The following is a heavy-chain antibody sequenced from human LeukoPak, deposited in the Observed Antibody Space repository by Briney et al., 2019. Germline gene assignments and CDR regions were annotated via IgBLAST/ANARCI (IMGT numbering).Heavy chain of an antibody. CDR3: ARGLFTRAVAGP. V-gene: IGHV4-61*01. CDR1: GGSISSSSYY. CDR2: IYYSGST. J-gene: IGHJ5*02. D-gene: IGHD6-19*01. Sequence: PSETLSLTCTVSGGSISSSSYYWSWIRQPPGKGLEWIGYIYYSGSTNYNPSLKSRVTISVDTSKNQFSLKLSSVTAADTAVYYCARGLFTRAVAGPWGQGTLVTVSS.